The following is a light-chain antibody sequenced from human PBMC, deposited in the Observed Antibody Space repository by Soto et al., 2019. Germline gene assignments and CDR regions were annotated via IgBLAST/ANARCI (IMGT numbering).Light chain of an antibody. CDR1: NSDVGSYNL. CDR3: CSYAGRSIWV. Sequence: QSAVTQPASVSGSPGQSITISCTGTNSDVGSYNLVPWYQQHPGKAPKLMIYEGSKRPSGVSNRFSGSKSGNTASLTISGLQAEDEAEYYCCSYAGRSIWVFGGGTKLTVL. CDR2: EGS. V-gene: IGLV2-23*01. J-gene: IGLJ3*02.